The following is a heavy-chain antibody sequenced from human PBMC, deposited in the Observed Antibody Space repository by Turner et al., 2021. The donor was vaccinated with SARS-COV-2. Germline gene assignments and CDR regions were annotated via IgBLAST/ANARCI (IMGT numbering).Heavy chain of an antibody. Sequence: QVQLVQSGADVNKPGASVKVSCKASVSTFTSYGISWVRQAPGQGLEWMGWISVYKGNTNYVQKLQGRVTMTTDTSTSTAYMELRSLRSDDTAVYYCARLRYYGSGRYLALPDYGMDVWGQGTTVTVSS. D-gene: IGHD3-10*01. CDR3: ARLRYYGSGRYLALPDYGMDV. CDR2: ISVYKGNT. V-gene: IGHV1-18*01. CDR1: VSTFTSYG. J-gene: IGHJ6*02.